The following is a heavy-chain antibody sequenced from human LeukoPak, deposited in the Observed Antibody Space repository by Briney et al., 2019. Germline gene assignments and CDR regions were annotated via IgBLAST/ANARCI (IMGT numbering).Heavy chain of an antibody. V-gene: IGHV3-23*01. CDR1: GFTFSSYA. CDR3: ARYYYDSSGFTTRFDY. Sequence: GGSLRLSCAASGFTFSSYAMSWVRQAPGKGLEWVPAISGSGGSTYYADSVKGRFTISRDNSKNTLYLQMNSLRAEDTAVYYCARYYYDSSGFTTRFDYWGQGTLVTVSS. J-gene: IGHJ4*02. CDR2: ISGSGGST. D-gene: IGHD3-22*01.